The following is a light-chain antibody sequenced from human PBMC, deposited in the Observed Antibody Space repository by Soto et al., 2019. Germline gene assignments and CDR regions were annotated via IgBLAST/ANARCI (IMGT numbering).Light chain of an antibody. CDR2: LGS. Sequence: DSEMTQSPLSLPVTPGEPASISCRSSQSLLYSNGYNYLDWYLQKPGQSPQLLIYLGSDRASGVPDRFSGSGSGTDFTLKISRVEAEDVGVYYCMQSLQTPWTFGQGPKVDIK. J-gene: IGKJ1*01. CDR3: MQSLQTPWT. CDR1: QSLLYSNGYNY. V-gene: IGKV2-28*01.